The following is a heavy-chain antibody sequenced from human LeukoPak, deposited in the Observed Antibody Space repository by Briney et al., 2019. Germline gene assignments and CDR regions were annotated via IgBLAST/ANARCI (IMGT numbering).Heavy chain of an antibody. Sequence: PSETLSLTCTVSGGSISSYYWSWIRQPPGKGLEWIGYIYYSGSTNYNPSLKSRVTISVDTSKNQFSLKLSSVTAADTAVYYCARVKGGPDAFDIWGQGTMVTVSS. CDR1: GGSISSYY. J-gene: IGHJ3*02. CDR3: ARVKGGPDAFDI. CDR2: IYYSGST. V-gene: IGHV4-59*01. D-gene: IGHD1-26*01.